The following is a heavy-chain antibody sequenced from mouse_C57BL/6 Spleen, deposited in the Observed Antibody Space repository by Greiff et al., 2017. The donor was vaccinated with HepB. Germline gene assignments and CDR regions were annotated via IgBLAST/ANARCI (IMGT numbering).Heavy chain of an antibody. Sequence: VQLQQSGAELVKPGASVKLSCKASGYTFTSYWMHWVKQRPGQGLEWIGMIHPNSGSTNYNEKFKSKATLTVDKSSSTAYMQLSSLTSEDSAVYYCARNYWDWFAYWGQGTLVTVSA. D-gene: IGHD4-1*01. J-gene: IGHJ3*01. CDR3: ARNYWDWFAY. CDR1: GYTFTSYW. V-gene: IGHV1-64*01. CDR2: IHPNSGST.